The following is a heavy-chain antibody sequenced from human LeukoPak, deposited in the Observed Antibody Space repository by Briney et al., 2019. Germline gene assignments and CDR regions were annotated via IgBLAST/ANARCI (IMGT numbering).Heavy chain of an antibody. J-gene: IGHJ4*02. V-gene: IGHV4-39*07. CDR3: ARVALAVAGPIEFDY. CDR1: GGSISSSSYY. Sequence: KPSETLSLTCTVSGGSISSSSYYWGWIRQPPGKGLEWIGTIYYSGSTFYNPSLKSRVTISVDTSKNQFSLKLSSVTAADTAVYYCARVALAVAGPIEFDYWGQGTLVTVSS. CDR2: IYYSGST. D-gene: IGHD6-19*01.